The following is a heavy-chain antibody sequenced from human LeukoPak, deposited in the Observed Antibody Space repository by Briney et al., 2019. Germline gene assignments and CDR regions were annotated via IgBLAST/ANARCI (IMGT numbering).Heavy chain of an antibody. D-gene: IGHD6-6*01. Sequence: GGSLRLSCAASGFTFYTYAMSWVRQAPGKGLEWVSGISFSGGTTYYADSVKGRFTISRDNSKNTLYLQMNSLRAEDTAVYYCAKDGQYSSSSPYYFDYWGQGTLVTVSS. CDR1: GFTFYTYA. CDR2: ISFSGGTT. CDR3: AKDGQYSSSSPYYFDY. J-gene: IGHJ4*02. V-gene: IGHV3-23*01.